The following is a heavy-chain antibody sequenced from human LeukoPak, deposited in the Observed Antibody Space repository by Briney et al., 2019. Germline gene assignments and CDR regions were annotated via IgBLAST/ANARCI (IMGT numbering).Heavy chain of an antibody. Sequence: PGGTLRLSCSASGFTFTTYGMNWVRQAPGKGLEWVSGIGGSGTRTYYADSVKGRFTISRDNSKNTLYLQMNSLRAEDTAVYYCARALDKYSSSAAPFDYWGQGTLVTVSS. V-gene: IGHV3-23*01. CDR1: GFTFTTYG. CDR3: ARALDKYSSSAAPFDY. D-gene: IGHD6-6*01. CDR2: IGGSGTRT. J-gene: IGHJ4*02.